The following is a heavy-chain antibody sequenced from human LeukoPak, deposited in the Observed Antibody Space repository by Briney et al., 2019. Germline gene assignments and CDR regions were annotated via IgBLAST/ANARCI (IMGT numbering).Heavy chain of an antibody. CDR3: AKCSDRCSCYFDH. CDR1: GFTFSSYA. D-gene: IGHD2-2*01. CDR2: ITRSGGGT. Sequence: GGSLRLSCAASGFTFSSYAMSWVRQAPGKGLEWVSTITRSGGGTYYADSVKGRFTISRDNSKNTLYLQMNSLRAEDTAVYSCAKCSDRCSCYFDHWGQGTLVTVSS. J-gene: IGHJ4*02. V-gene: IGHV3-23*01.